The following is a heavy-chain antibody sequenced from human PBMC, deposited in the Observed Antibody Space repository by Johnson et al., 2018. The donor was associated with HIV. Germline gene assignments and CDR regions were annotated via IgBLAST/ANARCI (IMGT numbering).Heavy chain of an antibody. Sequence: VQLVESGGGVVRPGTSLRLSCAASGFTFDDYGLSWVRQVPGKGLECVSGVSWNGVATGSADPVKCRFSISRDNVKNSMYLQMNSLRAGDTAVYYCARASKVLSSGWSRGAFDIWGQGTMVTVSS. D-gene: IGHD6-19*01. CDR2: VSWNGVAT. CDR1: GFTFDDYG. V-gene: IGHV3-20*04. J-gene: IGHJ3*02. CDR3: ARASKVLSSGWSRGAFDI.